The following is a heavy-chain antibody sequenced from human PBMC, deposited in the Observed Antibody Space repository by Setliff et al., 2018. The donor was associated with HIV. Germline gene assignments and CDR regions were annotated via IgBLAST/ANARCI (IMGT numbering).Heavy chain of an antibody. CDR3: ARKFRPGHGVDV. CDR1: RFTFDDYW. CDR2: IDRDGSET. V-gene: IGHV3-7*01. Sequence: GGSLRLSCVASRFTFDDYWMSWVRQAPGKGLEWVANIDRDGSETNYVDSVKGRFTIFRDNAKSSMYLQMNSLRAEDTAIYYCARKFRPGHGVDVWGQGTTVTVSS. J-gene: IGHJ6*02. D-gene: IGHD3-10*01.